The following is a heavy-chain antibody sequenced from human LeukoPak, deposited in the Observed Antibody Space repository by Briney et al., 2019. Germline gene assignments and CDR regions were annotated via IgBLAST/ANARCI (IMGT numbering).Heavy chain of an antibody. V-gene: IGHV3-23*01. CDR3: AKGPFYDFWSGYYDWFDP. CDR2: ISGSGGST. CDR1: GFTFSSYA. J-gene: IGHJ5*02. Sequence: PGGSLRLSCAASGFTFSSYAMSWVRRAPGKGLEWVSAISGSGGSTYYADSVKGRFTISRDNSKNTLYLQMNSLRAEDTAVYYCAKGPFYDFWSGYYDWFDPWGQGTLVTVSS. D-gene: IGHD3-3*01.